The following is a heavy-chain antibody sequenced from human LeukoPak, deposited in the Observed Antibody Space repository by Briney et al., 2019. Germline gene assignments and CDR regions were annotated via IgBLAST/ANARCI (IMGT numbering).Heavy chain of an antibody. V-gene: IGHV3-11*01. CDR1: GFTFSDYY. J-gene: IGHJ5*02. D-gene: IGHD3-22*01. Sequence: GGSLRLSCAASGFTFSDYYMSWIRQAPGKGLEWVSYISSSGSTIYYADSVKGRFTISRDNAKNSLYLQMNSLRAEDTAVYYCARDYYDSSGPRGWFDPWGQGTLVTVSS. CDR3: ARDYYDSSGPRGWFDP. CDR2: ISSSGSTI.